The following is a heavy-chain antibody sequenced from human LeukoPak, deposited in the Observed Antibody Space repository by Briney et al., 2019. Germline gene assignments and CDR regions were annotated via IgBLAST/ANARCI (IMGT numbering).Heavy chain of an antibody. V-gene: IGHV4-34*01. Sequence: NPGGSLRLSCAASGFTFSSYSMNWVRQAPGKGLEWIGEINHSGSTNYNPSLKSRVTISVDTSKNQFSLKLSSVTAADTAVYYCARGPGGYSSSWNSLLFDYWGQGTLVTVSS. CDR1: GFTFSSYS. J-gene: IGHJ4*02. CDR2: INHSGST. D-gene: IGHD6-13*01. CDR3: ARGPGGYSSSWNSLLFDY.